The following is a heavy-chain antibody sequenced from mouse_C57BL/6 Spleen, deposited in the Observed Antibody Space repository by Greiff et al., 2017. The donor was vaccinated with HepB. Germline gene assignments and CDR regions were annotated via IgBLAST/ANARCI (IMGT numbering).Heavy chain of an antibody. CDR1: GFTFSDYG. Sequence: EVRLVESGGGLVKPGGSLKLSCAASGFTFSDYGMHWVRQAPEKGLEWVAYISSGSSTIYYADTVKGRFTISRDNAKNTLCLQMTSLRSEDTAMYYCARDCSSYVPYAMDYWGQGTSVTVSS. CDR3: ARDCSSYVPYAMDY. V-gene: IGHV5-17*01. CDR2: ISSGSSTI. J-gene: IGHJ4*01. D-gene: IGHD1-1*01.